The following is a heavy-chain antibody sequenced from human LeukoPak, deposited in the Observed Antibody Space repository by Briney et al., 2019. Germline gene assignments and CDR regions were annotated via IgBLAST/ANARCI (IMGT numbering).Heavy chain of an antibody. CDR1: GFTFSSFA. CDR2: ISGSGGST. J-gene: IGHJ4*02. CDR3: AKDRLRIAARNGDF. D-gene: IGHD6-13*01. V-gene: IGHV3-23*01. Sequence: GGSLRLSCAASGFTFSSFAMSWVRQAPGKGLEWVSAISGSGGSTYYADCVKGRFTISRDTSKNTLYLQMNSLRAEDTAVYYCAKDRLRIAARNGDFWGQRALVTVSS.